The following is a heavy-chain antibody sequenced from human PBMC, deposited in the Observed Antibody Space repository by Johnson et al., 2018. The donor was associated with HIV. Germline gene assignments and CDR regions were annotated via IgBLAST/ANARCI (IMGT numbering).Heavy chain of an antibody. CDR2: ISWNSGSI. CDR3: AKGRGHAFDI. D-gene: IGHD3-10*01. J-gene: IGHJ3*02. V-gene: IGHV3-9*01. CDR1: GFTFDDYA. Sequence: VQLVESGGGVVQPGRSLRLSCAASGFTFDDYAMHWVRQAPGKGLEWVSGISWNSGSIGYADSVKGRFTISRDNAKNSLYLQMKSLRAEDTAVYYCAKGRGHAFDIWGQGTMVTVSS.